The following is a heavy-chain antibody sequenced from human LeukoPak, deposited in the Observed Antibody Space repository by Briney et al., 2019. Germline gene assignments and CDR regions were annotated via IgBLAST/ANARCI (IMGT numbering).Heavy chain of an antibody. V-gene: IGHV4-59*01. CDR3: ARVSGYDWESFYDY. D-gene: IGHD5-12*01. CDR2: IHYSGST. Sequence: SETLSLTCTVSGGSISSYYGSWVRQPPGKGLEGGGYIHYSGSTNYYPSLKSRVTISVDTSKNQFSLRLSSVTAADTAVYYCARVSGYDWESFYDYWGQGTLVTVSS. CDR1: GGSISSYY. J-gene: IGHJ4*02.